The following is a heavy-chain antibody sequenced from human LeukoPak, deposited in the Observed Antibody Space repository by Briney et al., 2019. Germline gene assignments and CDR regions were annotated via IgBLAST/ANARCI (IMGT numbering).Heavy chain of an antibody. J-gene: IGHJ4*02. CDR3: ATTPHNTGYYFGH. V-gene: IGHV3-48*03. CDR2: MSSPSAGSTI. D-gene: IGHD2-2*03. Sequence: GGSLRLSCGVSGVIFCLSDMHWVRQAPGKGLEWVAYMSSPSAGSTIHYADSVKGRFTISRDSAKNTLFLQMDSLRAEDTAFYYCATTPHNTGYYFGHWGQGTLVTVSS. CDR1: GVIFCLSD.